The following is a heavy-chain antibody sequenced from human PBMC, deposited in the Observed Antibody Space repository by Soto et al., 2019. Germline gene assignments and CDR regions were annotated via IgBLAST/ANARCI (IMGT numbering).Heavy chain of an antibody. CDR1: GGSFSGYY. CDR2: INHRGST. J-gene: IGHJ4*02. D-gene: IGHD3-16*01. V-gene: IGHV4-34*01. CDR3: GVEWEMDKNSVGQ. Sequence: ETLSLTCTVSGGSFSGYYWSWIRQPPGKGLEWIGEINHRGSTNYNPSLKSLVTISVDTSKNQFSLKLSSVTAADTSVYYGGVEWEMDKNSVGQWGQGTLVTV.